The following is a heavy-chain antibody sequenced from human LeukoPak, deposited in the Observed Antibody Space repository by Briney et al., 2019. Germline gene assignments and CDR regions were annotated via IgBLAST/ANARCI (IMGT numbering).Heavy chain of an antibody. J-gene: IGHJ5*02. V-gene: IGHV6-1*01. CDR1: GDSVSSNSAA. CDR3: ARGAFCSGGSCQNWFDP. CDR2: TYYRSKWYN. D-gene: IGHD2-15*01. Sequence: SQTLSLTCAISGDSVSSNSAAWNWIRQSPSRGLEWVARTYYRSKWYNDYAVSVKGRVSINPDTSKNQFSLQVNSVTPEDTAVYYCARGAFCSGGSCQNWFDPWGQGTLVSVSS.